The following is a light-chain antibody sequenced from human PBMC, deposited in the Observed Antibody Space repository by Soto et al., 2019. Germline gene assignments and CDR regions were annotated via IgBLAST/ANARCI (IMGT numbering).Light chain of an antibody. CDR1: SSNIGAGYD. J-gene: IGLJ3*02. CDR3: QSYDSSLSGWV. CDR2: GNS. Sequence: QSVLTQPPSVSGAPGQRVTISCTGSSSNIGAGYDVQWYQQLPGTAPKLLIYGNSNRRSGVPDRFSGSKSGTSASLAITGLQAEDEADYYCQSYDSSLSGWVFGGGTKLTVL. V-gene: IGLV1-40*01.